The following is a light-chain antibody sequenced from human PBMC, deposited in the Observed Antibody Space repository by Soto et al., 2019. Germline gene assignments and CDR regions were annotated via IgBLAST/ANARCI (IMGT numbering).Light chain of an antibody. CDR1: ASDIGSYDY. CDR2: EVT. Sequence: QSALTQPASVSGSPGQSITVSCTGTASDIGSYDYVSWYQHHPGKAPKLMIYEVTNRPSGVSNRFSGSKSDDTASLTISGLHALDEAHYFRASYSSSTQRWVFGGGTNLTVL. CDR3: ASYSSSTQRWV. J-gene: IGLJ3*02. V-gene: IGLV2-14*01.